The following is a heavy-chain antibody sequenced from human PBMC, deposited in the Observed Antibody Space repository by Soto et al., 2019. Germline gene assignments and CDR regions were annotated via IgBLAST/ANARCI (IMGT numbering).Heavy chain of an antibody. CDR1: GFIFSTYA. J-gene: IGHJ3*02. CDR2: ITSSGGST. CDR3: AHPRGYGVFDAVDI. Sequence: GGSLRLSCAASGFIFSTYAMNWVRQAPGKGLEWVSAITSSGGSTYYAESVRGRFTISRDNSINTLYLQMSSLRTEDTAVYYCAHPRGYGVFDAVDIWGQGTMVTVSS. V-gene: IGHV3-23*01. D-gene: IGHD4-17*01.